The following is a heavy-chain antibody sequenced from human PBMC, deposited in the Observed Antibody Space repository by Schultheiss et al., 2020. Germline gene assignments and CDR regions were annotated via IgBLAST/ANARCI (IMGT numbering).Heavy chain of an antibody. CDR2: ISYDGSNK. D-gene: IGHD3-9*01. J-gene: IGHJ6*02. CDR1: GFTFSSYA. CDR3: ARFDGYHYYGLDV. V-gene: IGHV3-30*14. Sequence: GGSLRLSCAASGFTFSSYAMHWVRQAPGKGLEWVAVISYDGSNKYYADSVKGRFTISRENAKNSLYLQMNSLRAGDTAVYYCARFDGYHYYGLDVWGQGTTVTVSS.